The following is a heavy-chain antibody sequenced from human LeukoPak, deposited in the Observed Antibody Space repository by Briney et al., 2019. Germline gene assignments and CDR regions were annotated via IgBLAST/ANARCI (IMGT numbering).Heavy chain of an antibody. CDR1: GGSISSYY. D-gene: IGHD3-9*01. CDR2: IYTSGST. CDR3: ARIRRDILTGYYSGWFDP. Sequence: PSETLSLTCTVSGGSISSYYWSWIRQPAGKELEWIGRIYTSGSTNYNPSLKSRVTMSVDTSKNQFSLKLSSVTAADTAVYYCARIRRDILTGYYSGWFDPWGQGTLVTVSS. V-gene: IGHV4-4*07. J-gene: IGHJ5*02.